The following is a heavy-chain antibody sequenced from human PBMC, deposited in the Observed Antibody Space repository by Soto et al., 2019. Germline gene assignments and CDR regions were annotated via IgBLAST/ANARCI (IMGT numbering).Heavy chain of an antibody. CDR2: INPNRGGT. CDR3: AREPATAKPEGVDF. Sequence: ASVKVSCKASGYTFSDYYIHWVRQAPGQGLEWMGWINPNRGGTKYAPKFQGGVTMTRDTSITTAYMELSRLRSGDTAVYYCAREPATAKPEGVDFWGQGTLVTVSS. CDR1: GYTFSDYY. J-gene: IGHJ4*02. D-gene: IGHD1-1*01. V-gene: IGHV1-2*02.